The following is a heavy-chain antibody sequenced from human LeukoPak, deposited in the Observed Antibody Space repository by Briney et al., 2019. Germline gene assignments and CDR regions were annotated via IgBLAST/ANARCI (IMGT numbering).Heavy chain of an antibody. J-gene: IGHJ4*02. CDR1: GFTFSSYA. CDR2: ISGSGGST. D-gene: IGHD1-26*01. CDR3: AKPPPRSGSYSPGVY. Sequence: GGSPRLSCAASGFTFSSYAMSWVRQAPGKGLEWVSAISGSGGSTYYADSVKGRFTISRDNSKNTLYLQMNSLRAEDTAVYYCAKPPPRSGSYSPGVYWGQGTLVTVSS. V-gene: IGHV3-23*01.